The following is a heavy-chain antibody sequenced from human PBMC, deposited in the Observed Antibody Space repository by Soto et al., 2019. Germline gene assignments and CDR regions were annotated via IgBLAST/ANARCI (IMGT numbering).Heavy chain of an antibody. J-gene: IGHJ3*02. CDR1: GGSISGYY. V-gene: IGHV4-59*08. CDR3: ARRYGGAFDI. D-gene: IGHD3-10*01. Sequence: SETLSLTCTVSGGSISGYYWSWIRQPPGKGLEWVGYVYYTGGTNYNPSLKSRLTISVDTSKNQFSLKLSSVTAADTAVYYCARRYGGAFDIWGQGTMVTVSS. CDR2: VYYTGGT.